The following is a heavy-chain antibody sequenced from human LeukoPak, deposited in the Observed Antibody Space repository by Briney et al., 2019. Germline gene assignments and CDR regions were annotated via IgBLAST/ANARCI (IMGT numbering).Heavy chain of an antibody. CDR1: GFTVSNNY. D-gene: IGHD1-1*01. CDR2: IYSDGNT. Sequence: GGSLRLSCAASGFTVSNNYMSWVRQAPGKGLEWVSVIYSDGNTYYADSVKGRFTISRDNSKNTLYLQMNSLSAEDTAVYYCARDRVNWNDVGGLFDYWGQGTLVTVSS. J-gene: IGHJ4*02. CDR3: ARDRVNWNDVGGLFDY. V-gene: IGHV3-53*01.